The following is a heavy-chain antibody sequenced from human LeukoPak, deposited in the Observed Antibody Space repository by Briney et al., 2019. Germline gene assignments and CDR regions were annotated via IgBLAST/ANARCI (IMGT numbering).Heavy chain of an antibody. CDR2: IYYSGST. Sequence: SETLSLTCTVSGGSISSSSYFWGWVRQPPGKGLEWIANIYYSGSTYYSPSLRSRVTISVDTSKNQFSLKLTSVTAADTAVYYCARHASVSGNWPRPLDYWGQGSLVTVSS. CDR3: ARHASVSGNWPRPLDY. J-gene: IGHJ4*02. CDR1: GGSISSSSYF. D-gene: IGHD3-3*01. V-gene: IGHV4-39*01.